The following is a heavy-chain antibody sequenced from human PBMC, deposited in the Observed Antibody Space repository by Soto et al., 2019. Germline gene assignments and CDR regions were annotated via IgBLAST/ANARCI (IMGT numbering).Heavy chain of an antibody. CDR3: ARVLYYGSGSNSPYGMDV. CDR1: GVSFNNNG. V-gene: IGHV1-69*01. Sequence: QVQLVQSGAEVKKPGSSVKVSCKTSGVSFNNNGIGWVRQAPGHGLEWMGGVSPPFRTSNYARKFQGRISIPAEASTGTVNMDLSSLTSEDTAQYYCARVLYYGSGSNSPYGMDVWGQGPTVTGSS. J-gene: IGHJ6*02. D-gene: IGHD3-10*01. CDR2: VSPPFRTS.